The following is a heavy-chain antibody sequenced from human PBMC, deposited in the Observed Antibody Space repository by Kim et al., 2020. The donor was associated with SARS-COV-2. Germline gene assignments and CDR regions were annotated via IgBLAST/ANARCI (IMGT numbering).Heavy chain of an antibody. Sequence: SVKVSCKASGGTFSSYAISWVRQAPGQGLEWMGGIIPIFGTANYAQKFQGRVTITADESTSTAYMELSSLRSEDTAVYYCARDRYDSSGYRPYYYYGMDVWGQGTTVTVSS. D-gene: IGHD3-22*01. CDR3: ARDRYDSSGYRPYYYYGMDV. CDR2: IIPIFGTA. J-gene: IGHJ6*01. CDR1: GGTFSSYA. V-gene: IGHV1-69*13.